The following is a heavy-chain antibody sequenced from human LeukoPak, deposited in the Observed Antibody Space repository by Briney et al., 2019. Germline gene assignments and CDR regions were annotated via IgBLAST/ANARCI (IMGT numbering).Heavy chain of an antibody. CDR1: GGSVTSSNYF. CDR3: ARQRFWISSPLYS. J-gene: IGHJ4*02. V-gene: IGHV4-39*01. Sequence: SETLSLTCTLSGGSVTSSNYFWGWIRQPPGKGLEWIGTFFHSGNTYYNPSLKSRVTISADTSKNQFSLNLSSVTATDTAVYYCARQRFWISSPLYSWGQGSLVTVSS. CDR2: FFHSGNT. D-gene: IGHD3-3*01.